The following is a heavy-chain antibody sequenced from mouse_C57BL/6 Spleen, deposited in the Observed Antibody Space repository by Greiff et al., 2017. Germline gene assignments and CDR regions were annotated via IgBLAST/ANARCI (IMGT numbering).Heavy chain of an antibody. V-gene: IGHV1-15*01. CDR1: GYTFTDYE. CDR3: TPYDSYAMDY. D-gene: IGHD2-10*02. J-gene: IGHJ4*01. CDR2: IDPETGGT. Sequence: QVQLQQSGAELVRPGASVTLSCKASGYTFTDYEMHWVKQTPVHGLEWIGAIDPETGGTAYNQKFKGKAILTADKSSSTAYMELRSLTSEDSAVYYCTPYDSYAMDYWGQGTSVTVAS.